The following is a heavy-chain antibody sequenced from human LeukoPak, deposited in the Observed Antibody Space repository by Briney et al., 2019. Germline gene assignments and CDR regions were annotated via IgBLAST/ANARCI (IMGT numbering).Heavy chain of an antibody. D-gene: IGHD6-13*01. CDR3: AGEHKYAAAGDY. Sequence: SETLSLTCTVSGGSISSYYWSWIRQPAGKGLEWIGRIYTSGSTNYNPSLKSRVTMSVDTSKNQFSLKLSSVTAADTAVYYCAGEHKYAAAGDYWGQGTLVTVSS. V-gene: IGHV4-4*07. CDR1: GGSISSYY. CDR2: IYTSGST. J-gene: IGHJ4*02.